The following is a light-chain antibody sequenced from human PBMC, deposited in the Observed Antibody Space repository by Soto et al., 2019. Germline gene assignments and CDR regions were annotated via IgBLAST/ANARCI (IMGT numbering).Light chain of an antibody. Sequence: QSALTQPLSASGSPGQSVTISCTGTSSDVGYYNYVSWYQQYPGKAPKLLIYEVSKRPSGVPDRFSGSKSGNTASLTVSGLQAADEADYYCTSYAGTDVHYVFGTGTKLTVL. CDR2: EVS. CDR3: TSYAGTDVHYV. CDR1: SSDVGYYNY. V-gene: IGLV2-8*01. J-gene: IGLJ1*01.